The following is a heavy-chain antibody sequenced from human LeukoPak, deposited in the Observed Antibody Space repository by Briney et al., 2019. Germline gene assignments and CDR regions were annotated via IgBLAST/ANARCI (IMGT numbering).Heavy chain of an antibody. Sequence: ASVKVSCKASGGTFSSYAISWVRQATGQGLEWMGWMNPNSGNTGYAQKFQGRVTMTRNTSISTAYMELSSLRSEDTAVYYCARAVLNYYGSGSYDYWGQGTLVTVSS. CDR2: MNPNSGNT. V-gene: IGHV1-8*02. CDR3: ARAVLNYYGSGSYDY. CDR1: GGTFSSYA. J-gene: IGHJ4*02. D-gene: IGHD3-10*01.